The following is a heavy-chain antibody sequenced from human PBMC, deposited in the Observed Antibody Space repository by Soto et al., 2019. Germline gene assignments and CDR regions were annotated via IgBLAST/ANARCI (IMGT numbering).Heavy chain of an antibody. Sequence: TSETLSLTCTVCGGSISSYYWSWIRQPPGKGLEWIGYIYYSGSTNYNPSLKSRVTISVDTSKNQFSLKLSSVTAADTAVYYCARHAPITTCSGGSCYVGLTFDPWGQGTLVTVSS. CDR1: GGSISSYY. D-gene: IGHD2-15*01. CDR3: ARHAPITTCSGGSCYVGLTFDP. J-gene: IGHJ5*02. CDR2: IYYSGST. V-gene: IGHV4-59*08.